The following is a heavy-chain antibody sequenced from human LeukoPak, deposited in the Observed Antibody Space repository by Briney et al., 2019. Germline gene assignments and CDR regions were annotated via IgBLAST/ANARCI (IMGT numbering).Heavy chain of an antibody. CDR3: ARDLDIVVVPAAFDP. CDR1: GYTFTNYG. CDR2: ISAYNGNT. J-gene: IGHJ5*02. Sequence: ASVTVSCKASGYTFTNYGISWVRQAPGQGLEWMGWISAYNGNTNHAQKPQGRVTMTTDTSTSTAYMELRSLRSDDTAVYYCARDLDIVVVPAAFDPWGQGTLVTVSS. V-gene: IGHV1-18*01. D-gene: IGHD2-2*03.